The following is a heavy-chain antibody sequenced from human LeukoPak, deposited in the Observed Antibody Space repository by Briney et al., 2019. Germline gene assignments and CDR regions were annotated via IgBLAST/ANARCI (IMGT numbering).Heavy chain of an antibody. CDR2: ISYDGSNK. D-gene: IGHD3-22*01. CDR1: GFTFSDYY. J-gene: IGHJ4*02. V-gene: IGHV3-30*03. CDR3: ARRNHYESKETDY. Sequence: GGSLRLSCAASGFTFSDYYMSWIRQAPGKGLEWVALISYDGSNKNYAESLKGRFTISRDNSKKTLYLQMNSLRTEDTAVYYCARRNHYESKETDYWGQGTLVTVAS.